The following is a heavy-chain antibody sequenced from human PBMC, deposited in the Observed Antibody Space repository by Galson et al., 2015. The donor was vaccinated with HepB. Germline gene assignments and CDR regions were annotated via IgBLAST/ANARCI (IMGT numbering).Heavy chain of an antibody. CDR3: ARDRYSYGYGMHWFDP. Sequence: ETLSLTCTVSGGSISSYYWSWIRQPPGKGLEWIGYIYYSGSTNYNPSLKSRVTISVDTSKNQFSLKLSSVTAADTAVYYCARDRYSYGYGMHWFDPWGQGTLVTVSS. J-gene: IGHJ5*02. CDR1: GGSISSYY. V-gene: IGHV4-59*01. D-gene: IGHD5-18*01. CDR2: IYYSGST.